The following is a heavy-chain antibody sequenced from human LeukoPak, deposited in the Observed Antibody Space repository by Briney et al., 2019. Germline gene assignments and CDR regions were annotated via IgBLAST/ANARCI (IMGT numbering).Heavy chain of an antibody. D-gene: IGHD3-22*01. CDR3: ARGRIENYYVSSGPGFDY. Sequence: PSETLSLTCAVYGGSFSGYYWSWIRQPPGKGLEWIGEINHSGSPNYNPSLKSRVTISVDTSKNQFSLKLSSVTAADTAVYYCARGRIENYYVSSGPGFDYWGQGTLVTASS. CDR1: GGSFSGYY. CDR2: INHSGSP. J-gene: IGHJ4*02. V-gene: IGHV4-34*01.